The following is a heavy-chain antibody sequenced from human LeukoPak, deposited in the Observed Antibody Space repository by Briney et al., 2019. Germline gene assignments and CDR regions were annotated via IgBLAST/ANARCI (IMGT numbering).Heavy chain of an antibody. CDR2: ISPSGETT. V-gene: IGHV1-46*01. Sequence: ASVKVSCMASGYTFTRYYMHWVRQSPGQGLEWMGIISPSGETTSYAQKFQGRVTMTRDTSTRTVYLDLSSLRSEDTAVYYCARGREYYAVSGYHNWFDAWCQGTLVTVSS. D-gene: IGHD3-22*01. CDR3: ARGREYYAVSGYHNWFDA. J-gene: IGHJ5*02. CDR1: GYTFTRYY.